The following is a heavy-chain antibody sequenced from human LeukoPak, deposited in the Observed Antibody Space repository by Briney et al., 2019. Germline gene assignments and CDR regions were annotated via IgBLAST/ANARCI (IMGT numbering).Heavy chain of an antibody. CDR2: INWNSDSI. CDR3: AKQAYYYDSSGYYYVG. D-gene: IGHD3-22*01. J-gene: IGHJ4*02. V-gene: IGHV3-9*01. Sequence: GGSLRLSCAVSGFTFDDYAMHWVRQVPGKGLEWVSGINWNSDSIGYADSVKGRFTISRDNSKNTLYLQMNSLRAEDTAVYYCAKQAYYYDSSGYYYVGWGQGTLVTVSS. CDR1: GFTFDDYA.